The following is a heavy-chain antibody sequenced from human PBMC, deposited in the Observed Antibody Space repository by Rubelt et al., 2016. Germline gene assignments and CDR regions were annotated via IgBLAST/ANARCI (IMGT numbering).Heavy chain of an antibody. J-gene: IGHJ6*02. CDR3: AKEIHYSYYGMDV. CDR2: ISYDGSNK. V-gene: IGHV3-30*04. CDR1: GFTFSNYA. Sequence: GQPGRSLRLSCAASGFTFSNYAMHWVRQVPGKGLEWVTVISYDGSNKYYADSVKGRFTIPRDNSKKKQYLQMNSLRGKDTAVYYCAKEIHYSYYGMDVWGQGTTVTVS.